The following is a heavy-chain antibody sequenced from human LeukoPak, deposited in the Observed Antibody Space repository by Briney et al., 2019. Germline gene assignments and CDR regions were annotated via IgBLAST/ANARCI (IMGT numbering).Heavy chain of an antibody. CDR2: INPNSGGT. CDR1: GYTFTGYY. D-gene: IGHD2-21*01. V-gene: IGHV1-2*02. J-gene: IGHJ4*02. Sequence: ASVKVSCKASGYTFTGYYMHWVRQAPGQGLEWMGWINPNSGGTNYAQKFQGRVTMTRGTSISTAYMELSRLRSDDTAVYYCARLPDCGGDCYFFDYWGQGTLVTVSS. CDR3: ARLPDCGGDCYFFDY.